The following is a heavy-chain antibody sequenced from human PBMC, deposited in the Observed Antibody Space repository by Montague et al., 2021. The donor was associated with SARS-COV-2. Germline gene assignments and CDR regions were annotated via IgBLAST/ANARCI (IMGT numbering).Heavy chain of an antibody. CDR2: GHT. V-gene: IGHV4-30-2*01. Sequence: GHTDYNPSLKSRVTISLDKSKNQFSLTLTSVTAADTAVYYCARDIWEPEVRSRGWFDPWGHVILGIVSS. J-gene: IGHJ5*02. D-gene: IGHD1-26*01. CDR3: ARDIWEPEVRSRGWFDP.